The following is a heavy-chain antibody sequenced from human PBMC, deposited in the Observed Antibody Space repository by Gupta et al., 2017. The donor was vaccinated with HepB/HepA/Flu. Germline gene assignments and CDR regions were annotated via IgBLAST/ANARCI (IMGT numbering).Heavy chain of an antibody. CDR3: ARDPNPYDFWSGYYGYYFDY. CDR1: GFTFSSYW. CDR2: IKQDGSEK. Sequence: EVQLVESGGGLVQPGGSLRLSCAASGFTFSSYWMSWVRQAPGKGLEWVANIKQDGSEKYYVDSVKGRFTISRDNAKNSLYLQMNSLRAEDTAVYYCARDPNPYDFWSGYYGYYFDYWGQGTLVTVSS. V-gene: IGHV3-7*01. J-gene: IGHJ4*02. D-gene: IGHD3-3*01.